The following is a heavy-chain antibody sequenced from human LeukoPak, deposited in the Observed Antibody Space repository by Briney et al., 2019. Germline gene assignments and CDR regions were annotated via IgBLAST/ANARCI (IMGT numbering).Heavy chain of an antibody. J-gene: IGHJ4*02. CDR1: GGSFSGYY. Sequence: SETLSLTCAVYGGSFSGYYWSWIRQPPGKGLEWIGYIYYSGSTYYNPSLKSRVTISVDTSKNQFSLKLSSVTAADTAVYYCARDLDGYSSGWYYFDYWGQGTLVTVSS. CDR3: ARDLDGYSSGWYYFDY. V-gene: IGHV4-30-4*01. CDR2: IYYSGST. D-gene: IGHD6-19*01.